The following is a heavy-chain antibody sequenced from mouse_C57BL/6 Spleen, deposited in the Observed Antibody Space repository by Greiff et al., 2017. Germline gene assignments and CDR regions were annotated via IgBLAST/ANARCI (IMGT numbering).Heavy chain of an antibody. J-gene: IGHJ4*01. CDR2: ISSGSSPI. V-gene: IGHV5-17*01. Sequence: EVKLMEPGGGFVKPGGSLKLSCAASGSTFSDYGMHWVRQAPETGLEWVAYISSGSSPIYYADTLKGRFTISRDNAKNTLFRQMTSLRSEDPAMYYFARKLLALDYWGQGTSVTVSS. CDR1: GSTFSDYG. CDR3: ARKLLALDY.